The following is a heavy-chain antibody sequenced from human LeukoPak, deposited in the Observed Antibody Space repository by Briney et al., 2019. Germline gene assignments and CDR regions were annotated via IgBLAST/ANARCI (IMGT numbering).Heavy chain of an antibody. Sequence: AVKVSCKASGGTFSSYAISWVRQATGQGLEWMGGIIPIFGTANYAQKFQGRVTITADESTSTAYMELSSLRSEDTAVYYCARDGYQLLQGDYYYGMDVWGKGTTVTVSS. CDR2: IIPIFGTA. J-gene: IGHJ6*04. V-gene: IGHV1-69*13. CDR1: GGTFSSYA. D-gene: IGHD2-2*01. CDR3: ARDGYQLLQGDYYYGMDV.